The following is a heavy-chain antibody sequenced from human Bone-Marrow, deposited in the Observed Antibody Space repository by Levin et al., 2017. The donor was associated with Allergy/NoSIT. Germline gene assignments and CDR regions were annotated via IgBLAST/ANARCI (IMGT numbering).Heavy chain of an antibody. V-gene: IGHV3-11*01. CDR1: GFTFSDYY. Sequence: GGSLRLSCAASGFTFSDYYMSWIRQAPGKGLEWVSYISSSGSTIYYADSVKGRFTISRDNAKNSLYLQMNSLRAEDTAVYYCARAVSGWNDDGPTKELNWFDPWGQGTLVTVSS. J-gene: IGHJ5*02. CDR3: ARAVSGWNDDGPTKELNWFDP. CDR2: ISSSGSTI. D-gene: IGHD1-1*01.